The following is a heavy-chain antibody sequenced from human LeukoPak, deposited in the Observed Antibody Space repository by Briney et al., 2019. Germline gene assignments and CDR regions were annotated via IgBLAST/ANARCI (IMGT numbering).Heavy chain of an antibody. Sequence: SEALSLTCTVSGGSISSGGKYWSWIPQHPGKGLEWIGFIYYNESTYYNQSLKSRVTRYVETSKNQVSLQLTSVTDADTAVYCCAGNRWFDAWGQGTLVTVSS. CDR3: AGNRWFDA. CDR1: GGSISSGGKY. D-gene: IGHD2/OR15-2a*01. J-gene: IGHJ5*02. V-gene: IGHV4-31*03. CDR2: IYYNEST.